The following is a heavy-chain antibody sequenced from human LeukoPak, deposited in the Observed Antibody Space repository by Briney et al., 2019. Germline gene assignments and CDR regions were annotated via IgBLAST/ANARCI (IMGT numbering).Heavy chain of an antibody. CDR3: ELVRGAFDI. CDR1: GGSISSSSYY. V-gene: IGHV4-39*01. CDR2: IYYSGST. D-gene: IGHD6-13*01. Sequence: SETLSLTCTVSGGSISSSSYYWGWIRQPPGKGLEWIGSIYYSGSTYYNPSLKSRVTISVDTSKNQFSLKLSSVTAADTAVYYCELVRGAFDIWGQGTMVTVSS. J-gene: IGHJ3*02.